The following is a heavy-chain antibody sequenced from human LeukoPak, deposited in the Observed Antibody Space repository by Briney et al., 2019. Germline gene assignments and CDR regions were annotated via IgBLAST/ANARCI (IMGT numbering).Heavy chain of an antibody. Sequence: GGSLRLSCAASGFTFSSYAMSWVRQAPGKGLEWVSAISGSGGSTYYADSVKGRFTISRDNSKNTLYLQMNSLRAEDTAVYYCAKDWGATDRAASHMDVWGKGTTVTVSS. CDR2: ISGSGGST. D-gene: IGHD3-16*01. J-gene: IGHJ6*03. CDR1: GFTFSSYA. CDR3: AKDWGATDRAASHMDV. V-gene: IGHV3-23*01.